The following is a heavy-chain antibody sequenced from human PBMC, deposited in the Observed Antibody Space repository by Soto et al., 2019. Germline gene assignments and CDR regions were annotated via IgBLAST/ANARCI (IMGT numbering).Heavy chain of an antibody. Sequence: QVQLVQSGAEVKKPGASVKVYCKSSGYTFTSYAINWVRQATGQGLEWMGWMNPNSGNTGYAQKFQGRVTMTRNTSISTAYMELSNLRSEDTAVYYYARGLVHRYRGYANDYWVQGTMVTVSS. CDR3: ARGLVHRYRGYANDY. J-gene: IGHJ4*02. CDR1: GYTFTSYA. CDR2: MNPNSGNT. V-gene: IGHV1-8*01. D-gene: IGHD5-12*01.